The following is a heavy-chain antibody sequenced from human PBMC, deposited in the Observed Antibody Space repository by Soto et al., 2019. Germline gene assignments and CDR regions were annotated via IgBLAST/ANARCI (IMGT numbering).Heavy chain of an antibody. CDR2: INHSGST. D-gene: IGHD3-16*01. J-gene: IGHJ5*02. CDR1: GGSFSGYY. Sequence: PSETLSLTCAVYGGSFSGYYWSWIRQPPGKGLEWIGEINHSGSTNYNPSLKSRVTISVDTSKNQFSLKLSSVTAADTAVYYCAREGGGGFHDWFGPWGQGTLVTVS. V-gene: IGHV4-34*01. CDR3: AREGGGGFHDWFGP.